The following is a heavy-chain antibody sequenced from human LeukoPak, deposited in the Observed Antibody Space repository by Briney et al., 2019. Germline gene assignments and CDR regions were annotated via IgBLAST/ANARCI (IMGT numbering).Heavy chain of an antibody. Sequence: GSLRLSCAASGFTFSSNGVHWVRQAPGKGLEWVAVISYDGSNKYYADSVKGRFTISRDNSKNTLYLQMNSLRAEDTAVYYCAKGAFSGSPYYFDYWGQGTLVTVSS. J-gene: IGHJ4*02. CDR1: GFTFSSNG. V-gene: IGHV3-30*18. CDR2: ISYDGSNK. D-gene: IGHD1-26*01. CDR3: AKGAFSGSPYYFDY.